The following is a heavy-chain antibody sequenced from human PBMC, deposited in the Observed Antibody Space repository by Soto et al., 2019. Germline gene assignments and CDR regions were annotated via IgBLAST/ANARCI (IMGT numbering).Heavy chain of an antibody. CDR1: GYIFTAYS. J-gene: IGHJ1*01. CDR2: VNPSGGSA. CDR3: AREENCRGGTCYAEYFHH. V-gene: IGHV1-46*01. D-gene: IGHD2-15*01. Sequence: QVQLVQSGAEVKKPGASVKVSCKTSGYIFTAYSMHWVRQAPGQGLEWMGVVNPSGGSAHYAQSFEVRVTLTRDTSTSTFYMELSSLRSDDTAVYYCAREENCRGGTCYAEYFHHWGQGTLVTDSS.